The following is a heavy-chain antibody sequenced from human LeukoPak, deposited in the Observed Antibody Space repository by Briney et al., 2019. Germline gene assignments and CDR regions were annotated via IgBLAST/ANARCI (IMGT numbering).Heavy chain of an antibody. V-gene: IGHV4-39*01. Sequence: SETLSLTCTVSGGSISSSSYYWGWIRQPPGKGLEWIGSIYYSGSTYYNPSLKSRVAISVDTSKNQFSLKLSSVTAADTAVYYCARAPFAFDIWGQGTMVTVSS. J-gene: IGHJ3*02. CDR2: IYYSGST. CDR1: GGSISSSSYY. CDR3: ARAPFAFDI.